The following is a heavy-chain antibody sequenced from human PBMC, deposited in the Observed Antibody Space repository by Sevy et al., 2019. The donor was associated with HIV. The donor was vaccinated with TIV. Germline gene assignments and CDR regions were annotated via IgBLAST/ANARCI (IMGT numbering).Heavy chain of an antibody. CDR1: GFTFRNYG. D-gene: IGHD3-10*01. Sequence: GGSLRLSCAASGFTFRNYGMNWVRQAPGKGLEWVSSIRDGGGNIYYADTVKGRCSVSRDNSLKTLYLQLNRLRVEDMAVYYCAKGRVRTVGCFEPFDVWGQGTMVTVSS. CDR3: AKGRVRTVGCFEPFDV. V-gene: IGHV3-23*01. J-gene: IGHJ3*01. CDR2: IRDGGGNI.